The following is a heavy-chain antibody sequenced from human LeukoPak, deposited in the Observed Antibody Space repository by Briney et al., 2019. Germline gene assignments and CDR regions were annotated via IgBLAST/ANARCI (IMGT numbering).Heavy chain of an antibody. J-gene: IGHJ4*02. V-gene: IGHV1-18*01. Sequence: WASVKVSCKASGYTFTSYGISWVRQAPGQGLEWMGWISAYNGNTNYAQKLQGRVTMTTDTSTSTAYMELRSLRSDDTAVYYCARGQTDIEGGPYCSGGSCPLDYWGQGTLVTVSS. D-gene: IGHD2-15*01. CDR3: ARGQTDIEGGPYCSGGSCPLDY. CDR1: GYTFTSYG. CDR2: ISAYNGNT.